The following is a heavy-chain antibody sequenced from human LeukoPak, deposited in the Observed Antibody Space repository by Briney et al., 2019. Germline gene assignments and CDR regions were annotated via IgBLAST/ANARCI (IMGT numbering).Heavy chain of an antibody. CDR2: IYYSGST. J-gene: IGHJ4*02. Sequence: SETLSLTCTVSGGSISSYYWSWIRQPPGKGLEWIGYIYYSGSTNYNPSLKSRVTISVDTSKNQFSLKLSSVTAADTAVYYCARDPPEGYCSSTSCPFDYWGQGTLVTVSS. V-gene: IGHV4-59*12. D-gene: IGHD2-2*01. CDR3: ARDPPEGYCSSTSCPFDY. CDR1: GGSISSYY.